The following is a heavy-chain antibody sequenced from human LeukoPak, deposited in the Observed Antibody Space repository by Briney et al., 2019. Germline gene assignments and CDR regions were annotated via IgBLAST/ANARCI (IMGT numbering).Heavy chain of an antibody. D-gene: IGHD3-9*01. J-gene: IGHJ5*02. CDR3: ARDSYDILTGYFQDAWFDP. Sequence: ASVKVSCKASGGTFSSYAISWVRQAPGQGLEWMGGIIPIFGTANYAQKFQGRVTITTDESTSTAYMELSSLRSEDTVVYYCARDSYDILTGYFQDAWFDPWGQGTLVTVPS. V-gene: IGHV1-69*05. CDR2: IIPIFGTA. CDR1: GGTFSSYA.